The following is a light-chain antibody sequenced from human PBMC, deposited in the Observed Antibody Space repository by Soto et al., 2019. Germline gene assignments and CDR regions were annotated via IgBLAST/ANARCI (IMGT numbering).Light chain of an antibody. CDR1: QNVLYSSNNKNF. CDR3: QQYYSAPPT. CDR2: WAS. Sequence: DIVMTQSPDSLAVSLGERATINCKSSQNVLYSSNNKNFLAWYQQKPGQPPKLLFYWASTRESGVPDRFTGSGSGTDFTLTISSLQAEDVAVYYCQQYYSAPPTFGQGTKVEIK. J-gene: IGKJ1*01. V-gene: IGKV4-1*01.